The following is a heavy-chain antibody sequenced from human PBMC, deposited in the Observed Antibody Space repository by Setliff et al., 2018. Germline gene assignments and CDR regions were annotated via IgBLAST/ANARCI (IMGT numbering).Heavy chain of an antibody. Sequence: SETLSLTCDVSSYSISRGYYWGWIRQAPGKGLEFIGSIYHGGNIVYNPSLESRVTISADTSKNQFSLTLTSVTAADTAVYYCARARPPWLQYLGGDYWGQGTQVTVSS. CDR1: SYSISRGYY. J-gene: IGHJ4*02. V-gene: IGHV4-38-2*01. D-gene: IGHD5-12*01. CDR2: IYHGGNI. CDR3: ARARPPWLQYLGGDY.